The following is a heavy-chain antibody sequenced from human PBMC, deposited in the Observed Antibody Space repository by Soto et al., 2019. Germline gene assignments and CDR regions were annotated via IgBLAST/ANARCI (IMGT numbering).Heavy chain of an antibody. Sequence: PSETLSLTCTVSGGSISSGYYYWSWIRQPPGKGLEWIGYIYYSGSTYYNPSLKSRVTISVDTSKNQFSLKLSSVTAADTAVYYCAREMGTGDSSGIDYWGQGTLVTVSS. CDR3: AREMGTGDSSGIDY. CDR2: IYYSGST. J-gene: IGHJ4*02. D-gene: IGHD3-22*01. CDR1: GGSISSGYYY. V-gene: IGHV4-30-4*01.